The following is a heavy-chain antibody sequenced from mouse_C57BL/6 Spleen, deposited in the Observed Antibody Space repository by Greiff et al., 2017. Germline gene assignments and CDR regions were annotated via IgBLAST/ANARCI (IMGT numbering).Heavy chain of an antibody. CDR2: INPSSGYT. CDR1: GYTFTSYW. Sequence: VQLQQSGAELAKPGASVKLSCKASGYTFTSYWMHWVKQRPGQGLEWIGYINPSSGYTKSNEKSKDKATLTADKSSSTAYMQLSSLTYEDSAVYYCATYYSTNSWFAYWGQGTLVTVSA. J-gene: IGHJ3*01. CDR3: ATYYSTNSWFAY. V-gene: IGHV1-7*01. D-gene: IGHD2-5*01.